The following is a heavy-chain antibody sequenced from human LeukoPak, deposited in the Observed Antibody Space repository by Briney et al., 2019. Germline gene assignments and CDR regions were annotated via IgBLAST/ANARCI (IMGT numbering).Heavy chain of an antibody. J-gene: IGHJ4*02. CDR1: GYTFIGYY. CDR3: ARGIVVVVAATQDY. CDR2: INPNSGGT. V-gene: IGHV1-2*02. D-gene: IGHD2-15*01. Sequence: ASVKVSCKTSGYTFIGYYMHWVRQAPGQGLEWMGWINPNSGGTHYAQKFQGRVTMTRDTSISTGYMELSRLRSDDTAVYYCARGIVVVVAATQDYWGQGTLVTVFS.